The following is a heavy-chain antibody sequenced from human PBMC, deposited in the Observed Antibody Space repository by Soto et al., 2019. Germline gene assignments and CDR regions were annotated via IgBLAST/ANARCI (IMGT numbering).Heavy chain of an antibody. J-gene: IGHJ6*02. CDR2: INHSGST. CDR1: GGSFSDYY. CDR3: ARAPSIAVAGTTIYYYYYGMDV. Sequence: KPSETLSLTCAVYGGSFSDYYWSWIRQPPGKGLEWIGEINHSGSTNYNPSLKSRVTISVDTSKNQFSLKLSSVTAADTAVYYCARAPSIAVAGTTIYYYYYGMDVWGQGTTVTVSS. V-gene: IGHV4-34*01. D-gene: IGHD6-19*01.